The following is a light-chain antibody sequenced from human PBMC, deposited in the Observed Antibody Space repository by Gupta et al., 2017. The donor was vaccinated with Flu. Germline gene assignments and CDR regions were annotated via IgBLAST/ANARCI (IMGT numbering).Light chain of an antibody. CDR1: YIGSKS. J-gene: IGLJ3*02. V-gene: IGLV3-21*02. Sequence: SYVMTQSPSVSMAPGQTTTITCGGNYIGSKSVHWYQQKPGQAPVLVVYDNMDRPSGIPERFTGSNSGNTATLTISRVEAGDEADYYCQVFDTNTGYQVVGGGTKLTVL. CDR2: DNM. CDR3: QVFDTNTGYQV.